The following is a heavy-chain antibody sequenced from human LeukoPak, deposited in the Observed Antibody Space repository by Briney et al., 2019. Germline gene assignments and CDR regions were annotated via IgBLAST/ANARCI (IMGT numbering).Heavy chain of an antibody. CDR1: GGSISSSSYY. CDR2: IYYSGRT. V-gene: IGHV4-39*07. J-gene: IGHJ4*02. CDR3: ARVRSPPKFGLAADY. Sequence: PSETLSLTCTVSGGSISSSSYYWGWIRQPPGKGLEWIGSIYYSGRTYYNPSLNSRATISVDTSKNQFSLKLSSVTAADTAVYYCARVRSPPKFGLAADYWGQGTLVTVSS. D-gene: IGHD3-16*01.